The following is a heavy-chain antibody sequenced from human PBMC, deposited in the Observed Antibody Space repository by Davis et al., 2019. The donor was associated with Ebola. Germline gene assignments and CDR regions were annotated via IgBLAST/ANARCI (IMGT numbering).Heavy chain of an antibody. J-gene: IGHJ5*02. D-gene: IGHD4-17*01. Sequence: GESLKISCAASGFIFSSYAMSWVRQAPGKGLEWVSSISVRSITYHADSVKRRFTISRDNSKNTLYLQMNSLRAEDTAVYYCAKVHPPTTVTTGWFDPWGQGTLVTVSS. V-gene: IGHV3-23*01. CDR2: ISVRSIT. CDR1: GFIFSSYA. CDR3: AKVHPPTTVTTGWFDP.